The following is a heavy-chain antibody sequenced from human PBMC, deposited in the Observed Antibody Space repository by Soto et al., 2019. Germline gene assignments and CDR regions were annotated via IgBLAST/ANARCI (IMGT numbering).Heavy chain of an antibody. CDR3: ARAPIPYDYVWGNYVNTSGLDV. CDR1: GGSISSGDYN. CDR2: IYYSGTT. Sequence: KTSETLSLTCTVSGGSISSGDYNWSWIRQSPGKGLEWIGYIYYSGTTYYNPSLKSRLSMSVDTTKNQFSLKLSSVTAADTAVYYCARAPIPYDYVWGNYVNTSGLDVWGQGTSVTVSS. J-gene: IGHJ6*02. V-gene: IGHV4-30-4*01. D-gene: IGHD3-16*01.